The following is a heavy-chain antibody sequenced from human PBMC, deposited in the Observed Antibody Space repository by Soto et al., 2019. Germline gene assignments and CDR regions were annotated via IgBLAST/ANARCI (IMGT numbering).Heavy chain of an antibody. CDR1: GFTFSSYW. Sequence: EVQLVESGGGLVQPGGSLRLSCAASGFTFSSYWMHWVRQAPGKGLVWVSRINIDGITSYADSVKGRFTISRDNAKNXXDLQMNTLGARDTAVYYCARGDGDNYDGHGYLARHWGQGTLVTVSS. CDR2: INIDGIT. J-gene: IGHJ4*02. D-gene: IGHD3-22*01. V-gene: IGHV3-74*01. CDR3: ARGDGDNYDGHGYLARH.